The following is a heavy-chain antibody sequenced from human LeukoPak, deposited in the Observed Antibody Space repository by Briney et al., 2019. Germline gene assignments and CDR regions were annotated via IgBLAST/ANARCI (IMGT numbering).Heavy chain of an antibody. V-gene: IGHV3-23*01. CDR3: ARGEVGGSGSYYILNEIDY. CDR2: ISGSGGST. CDR1: GFTFSSYA. D-gene: IGHD3-10*01. Sequence: GGSLRLSCAASGFTFSSYAMSWVRQAPGKGLEWVSAISGSGGSTYYADSVKGRFTISRDNSKNTLYLQMNSLRAEDTAVYYCARGEVGGSGSYYILNEIDYWGQGTLVTVSS. J-gene: IGHJ4*02.